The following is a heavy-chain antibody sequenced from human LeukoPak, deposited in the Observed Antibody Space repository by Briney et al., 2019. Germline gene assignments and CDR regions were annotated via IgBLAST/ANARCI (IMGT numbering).Heavy chain of an antibody. CDR2: ISAYNGNT. CDR1: GYTFTSYG. Sequence: ASVKVSCKASGYTFTSYGISWVRQAPGQGLEWMGWISAYNGNTNYAQKLQGRVTMTTDTSTSTAYMELRSLRSDDTAVYYCARGHTNYDFWSGYSLGWFDPWGQGTLVTVSS. V-gene: IGHV1-18*01. J-gene: IGHJ5*02. D-gene: IGHD3-3*01. CDR3: ARGHTNYDFWSGYSLGWFDP.